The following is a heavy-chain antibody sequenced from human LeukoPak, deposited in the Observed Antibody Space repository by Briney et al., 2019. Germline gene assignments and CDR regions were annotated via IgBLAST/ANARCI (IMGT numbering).Heavy chain of an antibody. CDR1: GYSISSGYY. CDR3: ARGYDSSGYVYYYYYMDV. Sequence: SETLSLTCTVSGYSISSGYYWGWIRQPPGKGLEWIGEINHSGSTNYNPSLKSRVTISVDTSKNQFSLKLSSVTAADTAVYYCARGYDSSGYVYYYYYMDVWGKGTTVTVSS. J-gene: IGHJ6*03. CDR2: INHSGST. V-gene: IGHV4-38-2*02. D-gene: IGHD3-22*01.